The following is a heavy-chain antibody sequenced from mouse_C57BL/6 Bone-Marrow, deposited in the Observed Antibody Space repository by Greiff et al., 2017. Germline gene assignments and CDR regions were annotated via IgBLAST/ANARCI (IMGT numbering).Heavy chain of an antibody. Sequence: EVQRVESGGGLVQPGGSLKLSCAASGFTFSDYGMAWVRQAPRKGPEWVAFISTLAYSIYYADTVTGRFTISRENAKNTLYLEMSSLRSEDTAMYYCASSPLLLGYDMDYWGQGTSVTVSS. V-gene: IGHV5-15*01. CDR1: GFTFSDYG. CDR3: ASSPLLLGYDMDY. J-gene: IGHJ4*01. D-gene: IGHD2-10*01. CDR2: ISTLAYSI.